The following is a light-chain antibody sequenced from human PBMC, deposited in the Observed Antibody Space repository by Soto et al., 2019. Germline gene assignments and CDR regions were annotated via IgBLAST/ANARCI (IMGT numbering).Light chain of an antibody. Sequence: EIVLTQSPGTLSLSPLDRXTLXCRASQSVSSHYLAWYQQKPGQAPRLLIYAASSRATGIPVRFSGSGSGTDFTLTISRLEPEDFAVYYCQHFSNSPSITFGQGTRLEIK. V-gene: IGKV3-20*01. CDR2: AAS. CDR3: QHFSNSPSIT. J-gene: IGKJ5*01. CDR1: QSVSSHY.